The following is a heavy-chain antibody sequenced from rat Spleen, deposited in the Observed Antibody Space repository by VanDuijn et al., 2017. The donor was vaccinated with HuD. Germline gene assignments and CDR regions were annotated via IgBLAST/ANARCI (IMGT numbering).Heavy chain of an antibody. V-gene: IGHV5-58*01. D-gene: IGHD1-11*01. CDR3: AKDRGGGYAFAH. CDR2: INTDGGST. J-gene: IGHJ3*01. Sequence: EVQLVETGGGLVQPGRSLKLSCVASGFTFSSYWMYWIRQAPGKGLEWVSSINTDGGSTHYPDSVKGRFNISRDNAENTVYLQMNSLRSEDTATYYCAKDRGGGYAFAHWGQGTPVTVSS. CDR1: GFTFSSYW.